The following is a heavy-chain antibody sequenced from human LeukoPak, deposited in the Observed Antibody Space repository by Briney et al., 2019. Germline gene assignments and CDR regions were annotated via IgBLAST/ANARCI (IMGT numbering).Heavy chain of an antibody. J-gene: IGHJ4*02. CDR1: GGSISSHY. CDR3: ARDPNSSGWPSFDY. CDR2: ISYSGST. Sequence: PSETLSLTCTVSGGSISSHYWTWLRQSPGQRLGWIGYISYSGSTNYNPSLKSRVTISVDTSKNQFSLKLSSVTAADTAVYFCARDPNSSGWPSFDYWGQGTLVTVSS. D-gene: IGHD6-19*01. V-gene: IGHV4-59*11.